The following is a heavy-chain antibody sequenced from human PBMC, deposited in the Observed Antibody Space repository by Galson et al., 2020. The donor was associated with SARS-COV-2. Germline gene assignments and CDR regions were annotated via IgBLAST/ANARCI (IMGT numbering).Heavy chain of an antibody. D-gene: IGHD2-15*01. CDR3: ARIPAVVVVAATPSYYYYGMDV. CDR2: IDWDDDK. J-gene: IGHJ6*02. CDR1: GFSLSTSGMC. Sequence: SGPTLVKPTQTLTLTCTFSGFSLSTSGMCVSWIRQPPGKALEWLALIDWDDDKYYSTSLKTRLTISKDTSKNQVVLTMTNMDPVDTATYYCARIPAVVVVAATPSYYYYGMDVWGQGTTVTVSS. V-gene: IGHV2-70*01.